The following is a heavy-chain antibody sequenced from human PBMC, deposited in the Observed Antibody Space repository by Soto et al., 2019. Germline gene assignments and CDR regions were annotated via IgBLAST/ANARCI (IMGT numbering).Heavy chain of an antibody. J-gene: IGHJ3*02. CDR1: GFIFDDYA. Sequence: EVQLVESGGGLVQPGRSLRLSCAASGFIFDDYAMHWVRQVPGKGLEWVSCSNWNSGNVGHADSVKGRFTISRDNAKNSLYLQIKSLREEDTALYYCVKGSAYACYNALDIWGQGTAVTVSS. CDR2: SNWNSGNV. D-gene: IGHD2-8*01. V-gene: IGHV3-9*01. CDR3: VKGSAYACYNALDI.